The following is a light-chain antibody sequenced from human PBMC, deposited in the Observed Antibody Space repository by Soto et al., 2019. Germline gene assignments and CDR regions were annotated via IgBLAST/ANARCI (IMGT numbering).Light chain of an antibody. J-gene: IGKJ1*01. CDR1: QSVRSN. V-gene: IGKV3-15*01. CDR2: DAS. CDR3: QQYDNWPRT. Sequence: EKVMTQSPATLSVSPGERATLSCRASQSVRSNVAWYQQKPGQPPRLLIYDASTRATGIPSRFSGSGSGTEFTLTIGSLKSEDFAVYYCQQYDNWPRTFGQGTKVDIK.